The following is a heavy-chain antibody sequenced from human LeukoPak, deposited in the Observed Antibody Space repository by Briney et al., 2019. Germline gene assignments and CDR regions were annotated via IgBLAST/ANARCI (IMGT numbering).Heavy chain of an antibody. Sequence: ASVKVSCKASGFTFTAYYLYWVRQAPGQGLEWMGWFNPNSGGANYAQKFQGRVTMTRDTSISTAYMDLSRLRSDDTAVYFCARDLYYGSGTTHGDACDIWGQGTMVTVSS. CDR2: FNPNSGGA. CDR3: ARDLYYGSGTTHGDACDI. D-gene: IGHD3-10*01. CDR1: GFTFTAYY. J-gene: IGHJ3*02. V-gene: IGHV1-2*02.